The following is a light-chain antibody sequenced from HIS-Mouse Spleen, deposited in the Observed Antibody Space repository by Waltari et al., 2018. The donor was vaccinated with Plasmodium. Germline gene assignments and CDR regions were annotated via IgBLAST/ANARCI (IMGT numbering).Light chain of an antibody. Sequence: SYVLTQPPSVSVGPVQTARINCGGNNMASTSVHWYQQKPGQATVLVVYDDSDRPSGIPERFSGSNSGNTATLTISRVEAGDEADYYCQVWDSSSDHPVFGGGTKLTVI. J-gene: IGLJ2*01. CDR3: QVWDSSSDHPV. CDR1: NMASTS. V-gene: IGLV3-21*02. CDR2: DDS.